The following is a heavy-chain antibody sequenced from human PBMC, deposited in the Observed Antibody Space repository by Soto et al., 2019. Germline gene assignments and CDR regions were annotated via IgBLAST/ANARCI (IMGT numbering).Heavy chain of an antibody. Sequence: QLQLQESGSGLVKPSQTLSLTCAVSGVSISSGGYSWSWIRQPPGKGLEWLGYIYQSGSTYYTPSLKSGVTISVDRSKNQFSLKLSSVTAADTAVYYCASRDGYKIDWYFDLWGRGTLVTVSS. CDR3: ASRDGYKIDWYFDL. D-gene: IGHD5-12*01. CDR2: IYQSGST. CDR1: GVSISSGGYS. V-gene: IGHV4-30-2*01. J-gene: IGHJ2*01.